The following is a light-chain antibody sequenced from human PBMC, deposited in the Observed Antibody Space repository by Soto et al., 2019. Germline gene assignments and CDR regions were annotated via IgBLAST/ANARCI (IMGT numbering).Light chain of an antibody. V-gene: IGKV3-15*01. J-gene: IGKJ1*01. CDR3: QQYNNWPGT. CDR2: GAS. CDR1: QSVSSN. Sequence: IVMTQSPATLSVSPGERATLSCRASQSVSSNLAWYQQKPGQAPRLLIYGASTRATGIPARFSGSGSGTEFTLTISSLQSEDFAVYYCQQYNNWPGTFGLGTKVDIK.